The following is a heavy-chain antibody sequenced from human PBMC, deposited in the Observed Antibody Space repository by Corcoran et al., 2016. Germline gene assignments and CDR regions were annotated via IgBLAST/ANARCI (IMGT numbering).Heavy chain of an antibody. CDR1: GYSFTSYW. CDR3: ARRWGYYDSSGYQYYFDY. CDR2: IYPGDSDT. J-gene: IGHJ4*02. D-gene: IGHD3-22*01. V-gene: IGHV5-51*01. Sequence: EVQLVQSGAEVKKPGESLKISCKGSGYSFTSYWIGWVRQMPGKGLEWMGIIYPGDSDTRYSPSFQGQVTISADKSISTAYLQWSSLKASDTAMYDCARRWGYYDSSGYQYYFDYWGQGTLVTVSS.